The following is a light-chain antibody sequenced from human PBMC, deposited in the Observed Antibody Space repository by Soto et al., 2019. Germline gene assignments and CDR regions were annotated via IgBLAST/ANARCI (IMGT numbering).Light chain of an antibody. CDR2: AAS. Sequence: ATPMTQSPSSLSASVGDRVTIACRASQGIRTELGWYQQKAGEATKLLIYAASTLQSGVPPRFSGSGSGTDFTLTIISLQPEDFATYYCLQAYDYPRTFGQGTKV. CDR3: LQAYDYPRT. J-gene: IGKJ1*01. CDR1: QGIRTE. V-gene: IGKV1-6*01.